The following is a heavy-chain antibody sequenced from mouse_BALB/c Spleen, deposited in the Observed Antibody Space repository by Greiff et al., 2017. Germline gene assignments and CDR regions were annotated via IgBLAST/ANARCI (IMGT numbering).Heavy chain of an antibody. J-gene: IGHJ4*01. Sequence: QVQLQQPGAELVKPGAPVKLSCKASGYTFTSYWMNWVKQRPGRGLEWIGRIDPSDSETHYNQKFKDKATLTVDKSSSTAYIQLSSLTSEDSAVYYCARAGYGYDGDYAMGYWGQGTSVTVSS. CDR2: IDPSDSET. D-gene: IGHD2-2*01. CDR3: ARAGYGYDGDYAMGY. CDR1: GYTFTSYW. V-gene: IGHV1-69*02.